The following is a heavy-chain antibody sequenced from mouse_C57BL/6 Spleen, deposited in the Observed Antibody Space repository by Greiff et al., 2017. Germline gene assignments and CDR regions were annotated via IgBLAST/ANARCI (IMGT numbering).Heavy chain of an antibody. J-gene: IGHJ4*01. Sequence: VQLQQPGAELVMPGASVKLSCKASGYTFTSYWMHWVKQRPGQGLEWIGEIDPSDSYTNYNQKFKGKSTLTVDKSSSTAYMQLSSLTSEDSAVYYCASNYYGSSYDAMDYWGQGTSVTVSS. V-gene: IGHV1-69*01. CDR1: GYTFTSYW. CDR2: IDPSDSYT. D-gene: IGHD1-1*01. CDR3: ASNYYGSSYDAMDY.